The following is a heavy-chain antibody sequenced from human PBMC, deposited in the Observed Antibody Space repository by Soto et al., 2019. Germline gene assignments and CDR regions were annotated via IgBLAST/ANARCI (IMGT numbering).Heavy chain of an antibody. CDR2: ISQDGAIA. D-gene: IGHD1-1*01. Sequence: VQLVESGGDVVQPGGSLRLSCAASGFAFGSYWMHWVRQAPGKGLVWVSRISQDGAIATQADSVKGRFTISRDNAKNTLLLPMTYLRADDTAVYYCLRDPRHWNEFAEQWGQGTLVTVSS. J-gene: IGHJ4*02. CDR1: GFAFGSYW. CDR3: LRDPRHWNEFAEQ. V-gene: IGHV3-74*01.